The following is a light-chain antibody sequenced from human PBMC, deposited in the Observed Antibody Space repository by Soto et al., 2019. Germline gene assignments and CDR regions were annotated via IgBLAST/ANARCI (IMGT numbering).Light chain of an antibody. V-gene: IGKV3-15*01. Sequence: EVVMTQSPATLSVSLGDRATLSCRASQSVSINLAWYQQKPGQGPRLLIYGASTRATGIPARFSGSGSGTEFTLTISSLQSEDFAVYYCQQYNNWPRTFGQGTKVDI. CDR1: QSVSIN. CDR2: GAS. J-gene: IGKJ1*01. CDR3: QQYNNWPRT.